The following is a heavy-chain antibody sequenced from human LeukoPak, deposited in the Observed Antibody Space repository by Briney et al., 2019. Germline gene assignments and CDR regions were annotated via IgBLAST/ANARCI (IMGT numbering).Heavy chain of an antibody. CDR2: IDSDGST. D-gene: IGHD5-24*01. CDR1: GFTFSSYG. CDR3: ARDWGWLQLRDDGFDI. J-gene: IGHJ3*02. Sequence: PGGSLRLSCAASGFTFSSYGMHWVRQAPGKGLEWVSVIDSDGSTYYADAVKGRFIISRDNSKNTLYLRMNSLRAEDTAVYYCARDWGWLQLRDDGFDIWGQGTMVTVSS. V-gene: IGHV3-66*01.